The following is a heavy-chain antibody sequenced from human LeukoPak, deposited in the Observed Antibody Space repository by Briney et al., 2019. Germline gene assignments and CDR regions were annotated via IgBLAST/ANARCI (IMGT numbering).Heavy chain of an antibody. CDR3: ARAGGDIVVVVAATLDWFDP. D-gene: IGHD2-15*01. J-gene: IGHJ5*02. Sequence: ASVKVSCKASGYTFTSYGISWVRQAPGQGLEWMGWISAYNGNTNYAQKLQGRVTMTTDTSTSTAYMELRSLRSDDTAVYYCARAGGDIVVVVAATLDWFDPWGQGTLVTVSS. V-gene: IGHV1-18*01. CDR1: GYTFTSYG. CDR2: ISAYNGNT.